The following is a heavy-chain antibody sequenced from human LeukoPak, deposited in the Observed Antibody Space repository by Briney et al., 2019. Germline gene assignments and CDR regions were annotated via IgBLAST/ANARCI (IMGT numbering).Heavy chain of an antibody. CDR1: GFTFSGYW. Sequence: GGSLRLSCAASGFTFSGYWMSWLRQAPGKGLEWVANIKQDGSEKYYLDSVKGRFTISRDNAKNSLYLQMNSLRAEDTAVYYCARALAYCGGDCYAGYFQHWGQGTLVTVSS. J-gene: IGHJ1*01. CDR3: ARALAYCGGDCYAGYFQH. CDR2: IKQDGSEK. V-gene: IGHV3-7*03. D-gene: IGHD2-21*02.